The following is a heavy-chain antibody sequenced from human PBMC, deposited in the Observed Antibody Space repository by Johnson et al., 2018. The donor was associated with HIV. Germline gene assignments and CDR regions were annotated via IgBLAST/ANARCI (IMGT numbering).Heavy chain of an antibody. D-gene: IGHD1-26*01. V-gene: IGHV3-15*01. CDR3: ARAVGGSYHDAFDS. J-gene: IGHJ3*02. CDR2: IKSKTDGGTT. Sequence: MLLVESGGGLVKPGGSLRLSCAASGFTFSNAWMSWVRQAPGKGLEWVGRIKSKTDGGTTDYAAPVKGRFTISRDDSKNTLYLQMNSLKTEDTAVYYCARAVGGSYHDAFDSWGKGTMVTVSS. CDR1: GFTFSNAW.